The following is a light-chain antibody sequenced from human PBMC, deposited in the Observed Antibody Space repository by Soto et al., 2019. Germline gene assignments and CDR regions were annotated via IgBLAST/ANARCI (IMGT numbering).Light chain of an antibody. J-gene: IGKJ5*01. CDR3: QQRKSYPIT. CDR2: AAS. CDR1: QDINTY. V-gene: IGKV1-9*01. Sequence: DIQLTQSPSFLSASVGDRVTITCRASQDINTYLAWYQQKPGKAPKLLIFAASTLQNGVPSRLSGSASGTEFAVTITSLQPEDFATYFGQQRKSYPITFGQGTRRESK.